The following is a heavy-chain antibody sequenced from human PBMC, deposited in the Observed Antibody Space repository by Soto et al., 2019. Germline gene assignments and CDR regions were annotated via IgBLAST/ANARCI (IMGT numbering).Heavy chain of an antibody. CDR3: ASSKRLYYYYYDMDV. Sequence: PGGSLRLSCAASGFTFSSYAMHWVRQAPVKGLEWVALISYDGGNKYYADSVKGRFTISRDNSKNTLFLQMNSLRAEDTAVYYCASSKRLYYYYYDMDVWGQGTTVTVSS. CDR2: ISYDGGNK. V-gene: IGHV3-30-3*01. CDR1: GFTFSSYA. J-gene: IGHJ6*02.